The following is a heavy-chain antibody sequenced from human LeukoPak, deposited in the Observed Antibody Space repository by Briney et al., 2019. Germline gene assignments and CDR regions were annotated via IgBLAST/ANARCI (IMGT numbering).Heavy chain of an antibody. CDR1: GYTFTSYD. V-gene: IGHV1-8*01. D-gene: IGHD1-26*01. CDR2: MNPNSGNT. CDR3: ARSGSYYWFDP. J-gene: IGHJ5*02. Sequence: ASVKVSCKASGYTFTSYDINWVRQATGQGLEWMGWMNPNSGNTGYAQKFQGRVTMTRNTSISTAYMELSRLRSDDTAVYYCARSGSYYWFDPWGQGTLVTVSS.